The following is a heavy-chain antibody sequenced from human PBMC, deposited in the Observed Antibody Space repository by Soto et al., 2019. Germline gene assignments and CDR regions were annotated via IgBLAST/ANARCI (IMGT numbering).Heavy chain of an antibody. Sequence: QVQLVESGGGVVQPGRSLRLSCAASGFTFSSYGMHWVRQAPGKGLEWVAVISYDGSNKYYADSVKGRFTISRDNSKNTLYLQMNSLRAEDTAVYYCANSALRYFDWLLPFDYWGQGTLVTVSS. J-gene: IGHJ4*02. V-gene: IGHV3-30*18. D-gene: IGHD3-9*01. CDR3: ANSALRYFDWLLPFDY. CDR1: GFTFSSYG. CDR2: ISYDGSNK.